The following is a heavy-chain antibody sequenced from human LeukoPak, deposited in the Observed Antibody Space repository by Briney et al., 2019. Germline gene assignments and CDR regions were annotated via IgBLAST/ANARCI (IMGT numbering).Heavy chain of an antibody. J-gene: IGHJ4*02. CDR3: ARGLAQRRGYSYGYAY. D-gene: IGHD5-18*01. CDR1: GGSFSGYY. V-gene: IGHV4-34*01. Sequence: KPSETLSLTCAVYGGSFSGYYWSWVRQPPGKGLEWIAEINHSGSTNYNPSLKSRVTISGDTSKNQFSLKLTSLTAADTAVYYCARGLAQRRGYSYGYAYWGQGTQVTVSS. CDR2: INHSGST.